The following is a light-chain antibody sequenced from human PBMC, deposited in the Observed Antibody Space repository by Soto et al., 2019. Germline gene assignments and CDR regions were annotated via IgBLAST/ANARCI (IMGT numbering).Light chain of an antibody. CDR1: SSDVGSYNS. CDR3: CSYVGDPYV. J-gene: IGLJ1*01. Sequence: QSALAQPASVSGSPGQSIAISCTGTSSDVGSYNSVSWYQQHPGKAPKLIIYEGYKRPSGVSDRFSGSKSGNTASLTISGLQAEDEADYYCCSYVGDPYVFGTGTKVT. V-gene: IGLV2-23*01. CDR2: EGY.